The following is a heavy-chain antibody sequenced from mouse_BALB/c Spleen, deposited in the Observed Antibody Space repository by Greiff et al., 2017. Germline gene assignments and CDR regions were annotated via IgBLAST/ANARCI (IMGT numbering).Heavy chain of an antibody. J-gene: IGHJ3*01. V-gene: IGHV1S29*02. Sequence: EVQLVESGPELVKPGASVKISCKASGYTFTDYNMHWVKQSHGKSLEWIGYIYPYNGGTGYNQKFKSKATLTVDNSSSTAYMELRSLTSEDSAVYYCAREVAFYDYDPAWFAYWGQGTLVTVSA. CDR1: GYTFTDYN. D-gene: IGHD2-4*01. CDR3: AREVAFYDYDPAWFAY. CDR2: IYPYNGGT.